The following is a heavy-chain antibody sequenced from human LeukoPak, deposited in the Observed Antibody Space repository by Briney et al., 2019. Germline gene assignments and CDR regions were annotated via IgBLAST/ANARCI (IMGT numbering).Heavy chain of an antibody. Sequence: PGGSLRLSCAASGFTFSTYWMHWVRQAPGKGLEWVSRIYSDGSSTSYAASVKGRFTISRANAKNTLYLQMNSLRAEDTAVYYCARAAGSGGSYWYFDIWGRGTLSTVSS. CDR1: GFTFSTYW. D-gene: IGHD3-10*01. J-gene: IGHJ2*01. CDR2: IYSDGSST. V-gene: IGHV3-74*01. CDR3: ARAAGSGGSYWYFDI.